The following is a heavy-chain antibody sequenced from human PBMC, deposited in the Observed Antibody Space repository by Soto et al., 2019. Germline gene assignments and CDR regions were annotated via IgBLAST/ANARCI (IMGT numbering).Heavy chain of an antibody. CDR2: VYFSGST. D-gene: IGHD3-22*01. V-gene: IGHV4-59*01. Sequence: LSLTCTVSGGSITNFHWSWIRQPPGKGLEWIGYVYFSGSTKYNPSFKSRVTMSIDTSKNEFSLRLISVTAADSAAYFCAAYDSEGYFDYWGQGALVTVSS. CDR1: GGSITNFH. J-gene: IGHJ4*02. CDR3: AAYDSEGYFDY.